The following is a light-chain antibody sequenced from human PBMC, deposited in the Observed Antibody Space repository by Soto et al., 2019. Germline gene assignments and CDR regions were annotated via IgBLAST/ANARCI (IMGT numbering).Light chain of an antibody. CDR3: SSCAGSTNPYV. CDR2: EVS. Sequence: QSVLTQPPSASGSPGQSVTISCTGTSSDVGGCKFVSWYHQYPGKAPKLIIYEVSKRTSGVPDRFSGFKSGNTASLTVSGLQAEDEADYYCSSCAGSTNPYVFGTGTKLTVL. CDR1: SSDVGGCKF. V-gene: IGLV2-8*01. J-gene: IGLJ1*01.